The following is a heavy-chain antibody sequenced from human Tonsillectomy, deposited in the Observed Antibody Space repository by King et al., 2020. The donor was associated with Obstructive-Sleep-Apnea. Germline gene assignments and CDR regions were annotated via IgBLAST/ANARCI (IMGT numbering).Heavy chain of an antibody. V-gene: IGHV3-53*04. Sequence: VQLVESGGGLVQPGGSLRLSCAASGFSVTSSYINWVRQAPGKGLEWVSGIYSSGTTHYADSLKGRFTISRHNSNNTVYLQMNSLRAEDTAVYYCARDRYDYGLDNSTLHYYGMDVWGQGTTVIVS. CDR2: IYSSGTT. J-gene: IGHJ6*02. CDR1: GFSVTSSY. CDR3: ARDRYDYGLDNSTLHYYGMDV. D-gene: IGHD3-16*01.